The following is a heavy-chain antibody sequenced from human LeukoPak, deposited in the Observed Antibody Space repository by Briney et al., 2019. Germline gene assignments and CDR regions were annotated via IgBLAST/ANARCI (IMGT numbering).Heavy chain of an antibody. D-gene: IGHD6-13*01. J-gene: IGHJ1*01. CDR2: INPNSGGT. CDR1: GGTFSSYA. V-gene: IGHV1-2*02. CDR3: ARGTANFQH. Sequence: ASVKVSCKASGGTFSSYAISWVRQAPGQGLEWMGWINPNSGGTNYAQKFQGRVTMTRDTSISTAYMELSRLRSDDTAVYYCARGTANFQHWGQGTLVTVSS.